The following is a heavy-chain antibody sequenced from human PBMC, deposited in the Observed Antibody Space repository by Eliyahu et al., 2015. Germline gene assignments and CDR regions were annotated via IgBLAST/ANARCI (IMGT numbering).Heavy chain of an antibody. D-gene: IGHD3-22*01. CDR1: GGSFSAYY. CDR2: INHSGST. J-gene: IGHJ3*01. Sequence: QVQLQQWGAGLLKPSETLSLTCAVYGGSFSAYYWSWIRQSPGKGLEWIGEINHSGSTNYNPSLKSRVTISVDTSKNQISLRLSSVTAADTAVYYCAVTTRGYSGYLWGQGTMVTVSS. CDR3: AVTTRGYSGYL. V-gene: IGHV4-34*01.